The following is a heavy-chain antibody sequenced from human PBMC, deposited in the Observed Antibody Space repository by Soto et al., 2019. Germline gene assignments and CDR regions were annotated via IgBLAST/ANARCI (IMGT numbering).Heavy chain of an antibody. CDR3: ARDMRSSSWLDY. V-gene: IGHV3-33*01. CDR1: GFTFSSYG. D-gene: IGHD6-13*01. Sequence: QVQLVESGGGVVQPGRSLRLSCAASGFTFSSYGMHWVRQAPGKGLEWVAVIWYDGSNKYYADSVKGRFTISRDNSKNTLYLQMNSLGAEDTAVYYCARDMRSSSWLDYWGQGTLVTVSS. CDR2: IWYDGSNK. J-gene: IGHJ4*02.